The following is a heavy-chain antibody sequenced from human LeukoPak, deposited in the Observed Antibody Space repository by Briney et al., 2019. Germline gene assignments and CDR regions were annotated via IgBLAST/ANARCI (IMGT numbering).Heavy chain of an antibody. D-gene: IGHD6-19*01. CDR1: GFTFSSNW. J-gene: IGHJ4*02. Sequence: GSLRLSCVASGFTFSSNWMSWIRQPPGKGLEWIGEINHSGSTNYNPSLKSRVTISVDTSKNQFSLKLSSVTAADTAVYYCASGPWQWLVRGYHFDYWGQGTLVTVSS. CDR2: INHSGST. V-gene: IGHV4-34*01. CDR3: ASGPWQWLVRGYHFDY.